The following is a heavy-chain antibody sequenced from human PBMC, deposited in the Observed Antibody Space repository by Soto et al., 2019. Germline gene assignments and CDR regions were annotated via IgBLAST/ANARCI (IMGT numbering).Heavy chain of an antibody. V-gene: IGHV4-59*08. Sequence: PSETLSLTCTVSGGSISSYYWSWIRQPPGKGLEWIGYIYYSGSTNYNPSLKSRVTISVDTSKNQFSLKLSSVTAADTAVYYCARSQAHYGSGSYFFYYYGMDVWGQGTTVTVS. CDR2: IYYSGST. CDR1: GGSISSYY. CDR3: ARSQAHYGSGSYFFYYYGMDV. D-gene: IGHD3-10*01. J-gene: IGHJ6*02.